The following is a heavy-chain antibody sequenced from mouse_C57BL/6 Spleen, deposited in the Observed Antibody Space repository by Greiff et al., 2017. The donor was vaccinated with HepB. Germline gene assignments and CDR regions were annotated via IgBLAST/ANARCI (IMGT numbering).Heavy chain of an antibody. CDR1: GFTFSDYG. V-gene: IGHV5-17*01. J-gene: IGHJ3*01. CDR3: ARSSLY. CDR2: ISSGSSTI. Sequence: EVQLVESGGGLVKPGGSLKLSCAASGFTFSDYGMHWVRQAPEKGLEWVAYISSGSSTIYYADTVKGRFTISRDNAKNTLVRQMTSLRSEDTAMYYCARSSLYWGQGTLVTVSA.